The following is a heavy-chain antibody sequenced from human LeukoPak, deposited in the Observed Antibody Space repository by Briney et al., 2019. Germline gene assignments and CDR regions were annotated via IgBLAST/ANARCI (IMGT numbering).Heavy chain of an antibody. CDR2: IYYSGST. CDR3: ARGYYYGSGSYGMDV. Sequence: PSETLSLTCTVSGGSISSYYWSWLRQPPGKGLEWIGYIYYSGSTNYNPSLKSRVTISVDTSKNQFSLKLSSVTAADTAVYYCARGYYYGSGSYGMDVWGKGTTVTVSS. CDR1: GGSISSYY. J-gene: IGHJ6*04. V-gene: IGHV4-59*01. D-gene: IGHD3-10*01.